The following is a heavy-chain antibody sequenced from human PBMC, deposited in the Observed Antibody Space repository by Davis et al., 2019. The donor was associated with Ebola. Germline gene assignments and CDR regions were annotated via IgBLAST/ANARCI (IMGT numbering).Heavy chain of an antibody. J-gene: IGHJ4*02. Sequence: GESLKISCAASGFTFSSYSMNWVRQAPGKGLEWVSYISSSSSTIYYADSVKGRFTISRDNAKNSLFLQMNSLRDEDTAVYYCARGDDYVWGSYRYTYFDYWGQGTLVTVSS. CDR2: ISSSSSTI. V-gene: IGHV3-48*02. CDR1: GFTFSSYS. D-gene: IGHD3-16*02. CDR3: ARGDDYVWGSYRYTYFDY.